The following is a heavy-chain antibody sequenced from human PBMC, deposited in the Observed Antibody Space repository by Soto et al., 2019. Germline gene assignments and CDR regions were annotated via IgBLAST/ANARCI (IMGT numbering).Heavy chain of an antibody. CDR3: ATSSDWSPLLDF. J-gene: IGHJ4*02. CDR2: INPNGGGT. V-gene: IGHV1-2*02. Sequence: VASVKVSCKASKYTFTAYYLHWVRQAPGQRLEWMGWINPNGGGTIYAQDFQGRLTMTRDTSITTAYMELSRLTSDDTAFYFCATSSDWSPLLDFWGQGTLVTVSS. CDR1: KYTFTAYY. D-gene: IGHD6-19*01.